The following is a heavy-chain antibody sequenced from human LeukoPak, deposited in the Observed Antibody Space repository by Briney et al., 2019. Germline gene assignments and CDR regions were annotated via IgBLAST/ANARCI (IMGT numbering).Heavy chain of an antibody. CDR3: ARDYLGSYYYMDV. CDR2: IYYSGST. D-gene: IGHD3-16*01. J-gene: IGHJ6*03. CDR1: GGSISSSF. V-gene: IGHV4-59*01. Sequence: SETLSLTCTVSGGSISSSFWSWIRHPPGNRLESIVYIYYSGSTNYNPALKSRVTISVETSKNQFSLKLSSVTAADTAVYSCARDYLGSYYYMDVWGKGPMVTVSS.